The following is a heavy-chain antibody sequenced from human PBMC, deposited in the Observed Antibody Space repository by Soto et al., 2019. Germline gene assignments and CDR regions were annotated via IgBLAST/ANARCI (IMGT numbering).Heavy chain of an antibody. CDR2: LDPIDSFT. CDR1: GYTFSNYW. Sequence: PGESLKISCKGSGYTFSNYWISWVRQTPGKGLEWMGRLDPIDSFTSYSPAFQGHVTISTDKSISTAYLQWSSLKASDTAMYYCARQKSAVTHDFDIWGQGTMVTV. J-gene: IGHJ3*02. CDR3: ARQKSAVTHDFDI. D-gene: IGHD4-17*01. V-gene: IGHV5-10-1*01.